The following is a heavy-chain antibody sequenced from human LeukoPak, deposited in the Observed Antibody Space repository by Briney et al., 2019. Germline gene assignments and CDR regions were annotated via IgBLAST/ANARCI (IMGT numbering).Heavy chain of an antibody. Sequence: SETLSLTCTVSGGSISSYYWSWIRQPPGKGLEWIGYIYYSGSTNYNPSLKSRVTISVDTSKNQFSLKLSSVTAADTAVYYCARSLRLDPWGQGTLVTVSS. V-gene: IGHV4-59*01. CDR2: IYYSGST. D-gene: IGHD3-10*01. CDR1: GGSISSYY. CDR3: ARSLRLDP. J-gene: IGHJ5*02.